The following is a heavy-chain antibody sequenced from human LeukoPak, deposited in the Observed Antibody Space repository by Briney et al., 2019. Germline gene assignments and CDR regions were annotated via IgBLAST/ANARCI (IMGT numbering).Heavy chain of an antibody. CDR2: ISGSGGNT. D-gene: IGHD6-19*01. V-gene: IGHV3-23*01. CDR1: GFTFSNYA. J-gene: IGHJ2*01. CDR3: AKDTSSDWFINWYFDL. Sequence: PGGSLRLSCAASGFTFSNYAMNWVRQAPGKGLEWVSGISGSGGNTYYADSVKGRCTISRDNSKNTLYLQMNSLRPEDTAVYHCAKDTSSDWFINWYFDLWGRGTLVTVSS.